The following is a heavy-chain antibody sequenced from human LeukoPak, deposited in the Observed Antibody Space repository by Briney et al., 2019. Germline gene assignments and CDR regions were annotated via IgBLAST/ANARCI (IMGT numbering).Heavy chain of an antibody. Sequence: PSETLSLTCTVSGGSISSGDYYWSWLRQPPGKGLEWIGYIYYSGSTYYNPSLKSRVTISVDTSKNQFSLKLSSVTAADTAVYYCARVLGATRFPDYWGQGTLVTVSS. J-gene: IGHJ4*02. CDR2: IYYSGST. D-gene: IGHD1-26*01. V-gene: IGHV4-30-4*01. CDR1: GGSISSGDYY. CDR3: ARVLGATRFPDY.